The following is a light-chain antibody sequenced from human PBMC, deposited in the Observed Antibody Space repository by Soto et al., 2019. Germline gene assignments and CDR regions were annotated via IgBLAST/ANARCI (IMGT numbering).Light chain of an antibody. J-gene: IGLJ1*01. V-gene: IGLV2-8*01. Sequence: QSALTQPPSASGSPGQSVTISCTGTSSDVGGYNSVSWYQQHPGKAPRLIIYEVSKRPSGVPDRFSGSESGNTASLTVSGLQADDEADYYCSSSADSNNPPYVFGAGTKVTVL. CDR1: SSDVGGYNS. CDR3: SSSADSNNPPYV. CDR2: EVS.